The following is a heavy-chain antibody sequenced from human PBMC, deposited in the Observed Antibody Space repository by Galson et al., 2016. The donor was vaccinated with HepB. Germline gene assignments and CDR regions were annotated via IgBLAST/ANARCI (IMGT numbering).Heavy chain of an antibody. CDR3: GKSFFSGGSIFRFSDY. CDR1: GFTFSSYS. V-gene: IGHV3-23*01. D-gene: IGHD3-16*01. CDR2: ISGNGVTT. Sequence: SLRLSCAASGFTFSSYSMNWVRQAPGKGLEWVSAISGNGVTTYYADSVRGRFTISRDNSRDTVYLQMNVLSAGDTAVYYCGKSFFSGGSIFRFSDYWGQGALVTVSP. J-gene: IGHJ4*02.